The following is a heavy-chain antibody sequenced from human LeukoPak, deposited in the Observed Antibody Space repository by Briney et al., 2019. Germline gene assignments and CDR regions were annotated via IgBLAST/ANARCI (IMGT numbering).Heavy chain of an antibody. CDR2: INSDGSST. V-gene: IGHV3-74*01. D-gene: IGHD3-10*01. J-gene: IGHJ4*02. CDR1: GSTFSGYW. CDR3: ARETLWFGELYDY. Sequence: GGSLRLSCAASGSTFSGYWMHWVRQAPGKGLVWVSRINSDGSSTSYADSVKGRFTISRDNAKNTLYLQMNSLRAEDTAVYYCARETLWFGELYDYWGQGTLVTVSS.